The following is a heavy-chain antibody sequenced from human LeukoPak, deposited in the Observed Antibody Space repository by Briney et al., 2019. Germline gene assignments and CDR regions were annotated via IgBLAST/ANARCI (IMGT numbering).Heavy chain of an antibody. Sequence: SETLSLTCTVSGGSFSNYYWSWIRQPAGKGLEWIGRIYTSGSTNYNPSVKSRVTMSVDTSNNQFSLKLTSVTATDTAVYYCARQPPQYYGMDVWGQGTTVTVSS. J-gene: IGHJ6*02. V-gene: IGHV4-4*07. CDR1: GGSFSNYY. D-gene: IGHD1-14*01. CDR2: IYTSGST. CDR3: ARQPPQYYGMDV.